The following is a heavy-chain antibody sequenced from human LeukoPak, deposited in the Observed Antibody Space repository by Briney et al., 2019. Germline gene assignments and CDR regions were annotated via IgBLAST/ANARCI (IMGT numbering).Heavy chain of an antibody. Sequence: PGGSLRLSCAASGFTFSSYAMSWVRQPPGKGLEWIGEINHSANTHYNPSLKSRVTISLDTSKSQFSLNLSSVTAADTAVFYCARGRYSGFFDYWGQGTLVTVSS. J-gene: IGHJ4*02. V-gene: IGHV4-34*01. D-gene: IGHD5-12*01. CDR2: INHSANT. CDR3: ARGRYSGFFDY. CDR1: GFTFSSYA.